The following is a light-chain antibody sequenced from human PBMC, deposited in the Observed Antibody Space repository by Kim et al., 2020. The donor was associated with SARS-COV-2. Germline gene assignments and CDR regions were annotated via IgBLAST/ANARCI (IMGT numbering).Light chain of an antibody. CDR3: GAWDDTLIGPV. V-gene: IGLV1-44*01. CDR2: CNI. Sequence: QSVLTQPPSASATPGQGVTISCSGSTSNIGTNTVNWYQQLPGTAPNLLIYCNIHRPSGVPARFSGCTSGTSTSLAISGLQSEDEAAYYCGAWDDTLIGPVFGGGTQLTVL. CDR1: TSNIGTNT. J-gene: IGLJ3*02.